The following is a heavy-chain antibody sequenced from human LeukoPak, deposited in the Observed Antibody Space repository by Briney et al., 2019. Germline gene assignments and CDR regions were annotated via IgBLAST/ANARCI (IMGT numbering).Heavy chain of an antibody. CDR2: INPNTGGT. J-gene: IGHJ4*02. CDR1: GYTFTGYF. CDR3: ARVHATGYFSLDLGY. Sequence: ASVRVSCKASGYTFTGYFMHWVRQTPGQGLDWMGWINPNTGGTKYAQKFQGRVTMTRDTSIGTAYMELSTVTSDDTAVYFCARVHATGYFSLDLGYWGQGTLVTVSS. V-gene: IGHV1-2*02. D-gene: IGHD3-9*01.